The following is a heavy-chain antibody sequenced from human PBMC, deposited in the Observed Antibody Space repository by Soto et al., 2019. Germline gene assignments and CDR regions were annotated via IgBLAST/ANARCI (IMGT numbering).Heavy chain of an antibody. D-gene: IGHD6-13*01. CDR2: IYYSGTT. CDR1: GDSIGSSTYY. CDR3: ARGRGITASGTSWFDP. V-gene: IGHV4-39*01. Sequence: SETLSLTCTVSGDSIGSSTYYWGWIRQPPGKWLEWIGNIYYSGTTYHNPSLKSRATISVDTSKNQFSLKLSSVTAADTAVYYCARGRGITASGTSWFDPWGQGALVTVSS. J-gene: IGHJ5*02.